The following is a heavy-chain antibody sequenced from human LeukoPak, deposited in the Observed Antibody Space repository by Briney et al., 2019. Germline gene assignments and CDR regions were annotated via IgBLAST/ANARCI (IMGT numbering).Heavy chain of an antibody. CDR2: IYYSGST. CDR3: AGEPYSNYVGWFDP. J-gene: IGHJ5*02. D-gene: IGHD4-11*01. CDR1: GYSISSGYY. V-gene: IGHV4-38-2*02. Sequence: SETLSLTCAVSGYSISSGYYWGWIRQPPGKGLEWIGSIYYSGSTNYNPSLKSRVTISVDTSKNQFSLKLSSVTAADTAVYYCAGEPYSNYVGWFDPWGQGTLVTVSS.